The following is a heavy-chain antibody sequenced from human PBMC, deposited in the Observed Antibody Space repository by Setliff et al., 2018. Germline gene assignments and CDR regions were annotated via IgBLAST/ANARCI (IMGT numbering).Heavy chain of an antibody. CDR2: IKQDGSEI. D-gene: IGHD2-15*01. CDR3: AKGTQRYCSGAICYYFDY. Sequence: GGSLRLSCAASAFTFKNYWMSWVRQAPGKGLEWLANIKQDGSEIYSVDSVKGRFTISRDNSKNTLYLQMSSLRAEDTAVYYCAKGTQRYCSGAICYYFDYWGQGTLVTVSS. J-gene: IGHJ4*02. CDR1: AFTFKNYW. V-gene: IGHV3-7*03.